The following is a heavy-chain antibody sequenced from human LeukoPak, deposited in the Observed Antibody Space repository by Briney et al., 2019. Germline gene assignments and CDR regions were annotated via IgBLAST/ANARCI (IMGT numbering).Heavy chain of an antibody. CDR3: ARDPSLTYCSSTSCPGGYYYYYYGMDV. CDR2: ISAYNGNT. J-gene: IGHJ6*02. D-gene: IGHD2-2*01. V-gene: IGHV1-18*01. CDR1: GYTFTSYG. Sequence: ASVKVSCKASGYTFTSYGISWERQAPGQGLEWMGWISAYNGNTNYAQKLQGRVTMTTDTSTSTAYMELRSLRSDDTAVYYCARDPSLTYCSSTSCPGGYYYYYYGMDVWGQGTTVTVSS.